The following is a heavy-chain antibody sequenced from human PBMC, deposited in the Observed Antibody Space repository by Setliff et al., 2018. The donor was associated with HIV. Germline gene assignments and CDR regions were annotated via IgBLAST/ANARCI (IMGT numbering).Heavy chain of an antibody. D-gene: IGHD1-1*01. Sequence: SETLSLTCTVSGGSISSHYWSWIRQPPGEGLEWIGYIYYSGSTNYNPSLKSRVTISVDTSENQFSLKLSSVTAADTAVYFCARGTYYYYYCMDVWGKGTTVTVSS. V-gene: IGHV4-59*08. CDR3: ARGTYYYYYCMDV. J-gene: IGHJ6*03. CDR1: GGSISSHY. CDR2: IYYSGST.